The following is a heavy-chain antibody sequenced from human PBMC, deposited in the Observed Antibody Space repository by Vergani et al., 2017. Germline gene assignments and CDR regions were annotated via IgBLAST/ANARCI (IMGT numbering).Heavy chain of an antibody. J-gene: IGHJ4*02. V-gene: IGHV4-59*01. CDR3: ARSQYDFWSGLHSYFDY. Sequence: QVQPQQWGAGLLKPSETLSLTCAVYGGSISSYYWSWIRQPPGKGLEWIGYIYYSGSTNYNPSLKSRVTISVDTSKNQFSLKLSSVTAADTAVYYCARSQYDFWSGLHSYFDYWGQGTLVTVSS. CDR1: GGSISSYY. D-gene: IGHD3-3*01. CDR2: IYYSGST.